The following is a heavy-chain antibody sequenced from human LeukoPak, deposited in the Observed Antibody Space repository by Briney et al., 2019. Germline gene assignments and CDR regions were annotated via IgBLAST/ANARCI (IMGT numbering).Heavy chain of an antibody. CDR2: ISWNSGSI. Sequence: PGGSLRLSCAASGFTFDDYAMHWVRQAPGKGLEWDSGISWNSGSIGYADSVKGRFTISRDNAKNSLYLQMNSLRAEDTALYYCAKDIAADTAQGDDAFDIWGQGTMVTVSS. CDR3: AKDIAADTAQGDDAFDI. J-gene: IGHJ3*02. CDR1: GFTFDDYA. V-gene: IGHV3-9*01. D-gene: IGHD5-18*01.